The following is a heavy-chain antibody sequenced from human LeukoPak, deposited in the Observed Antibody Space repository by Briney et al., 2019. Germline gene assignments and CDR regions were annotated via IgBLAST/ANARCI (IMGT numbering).Heavy chain of an antibody. D-gene: IGHD3-22*01. CDR1: GASLNGYR. CDR3: KQGYYEPFDC. Sequence: PSETLSLTCNVSGASLNGYRWNWIRQPPGKRLEWIGYISCDGKTNYNPSLKSRLTLSVDTSKNQFSLNLNSVTAADTARYYCKQGYYEPFDCWGQGTLVTVTS. CDR2: ISCDGKT. V-gene: IGHV4-59*01. J-gene: IGHJ4*02.